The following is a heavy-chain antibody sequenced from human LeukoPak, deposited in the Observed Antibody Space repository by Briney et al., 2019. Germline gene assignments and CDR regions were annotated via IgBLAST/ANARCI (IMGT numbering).Heavy chain of an antibody. J-gene: IGHJ5*02. CDR2: INPNSGDT. V-gene: IGHV1-2*02. CDR1: GYTFTDYY. Sequence: GASVRVSCKASGYTFTDYYLHWVRQAPGQGLEWMGWINPNSGDTNYAQQFQGRVTMTRDTSISTAYMELSRLRSDDTAVYYCARPLKGNWFDPWGREPLSPSPQ. D-gene: IGHD4/OR15-4a*01. CDR3: ARPLKGNWFDP.